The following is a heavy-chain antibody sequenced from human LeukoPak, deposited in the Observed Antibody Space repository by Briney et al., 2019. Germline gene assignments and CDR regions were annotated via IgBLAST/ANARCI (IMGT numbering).Heavy chain of an antibody. D-gene: IGHD2-15*01. V-gene: IGHV3-21*01. CDR2: ISSTSGSI. J-gene: IGHJ4*02. CDR1: GFTFTTYS. CDR3: AKDRRVIVVVVAAYYFDY. Sequence: PGGSLRLSCAASGFTFTTYSMSWVRQAPEKGPEWVSSISSTSGSIFYADSVKGRFTVSRDNAKNSLDLQMNSLRAEDTAVYYCAKDRRVIVVVVAAYYFDYWGQGTLVTVSS.